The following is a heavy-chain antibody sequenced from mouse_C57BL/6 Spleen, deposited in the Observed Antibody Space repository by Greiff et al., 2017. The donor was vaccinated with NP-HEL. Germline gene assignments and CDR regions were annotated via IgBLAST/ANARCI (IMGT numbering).Heavy chain of an antibody. V-gene: IGHV1-15*01. Sequence: QVQLQQSGAELVRPGASVTLSCKASGYTFTDYEMHWVKQTPVHGLEWIGAIDPETGGTAYNQKFKGKAILTADKSSSTAYMELRSLTSEDSAVYYCTRGAYDYGFDYWGQGTTLTVSS. J-gene: IGHJ2*01. CDR1: GYTFTDYE. D-gene: IGHD2-4*01. CDR3: TRGAYDYGFDY. CDR2: IDPETGGT.